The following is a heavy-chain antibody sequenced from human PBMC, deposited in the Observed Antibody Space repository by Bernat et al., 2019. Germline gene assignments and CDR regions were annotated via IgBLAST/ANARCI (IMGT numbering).Heavy chain of an antibody. V-gene: IGHV3-74*01. J-gene: IGHJ3*02. CDR2: INGDGVRT. CDR3: ARGSASAWTDDAFDI. CDR1: GFSFSSYW. Sequence: EVQLVESGGGLVQPGGSLRVSCAASGFSFSSYWMHWVRQAPGEGLVWVSRINGDGVRTRDADSVKGRFTISRDNAKDTLYLQMNSLRAEDTAVYYCARGSASAWTDDAFDIWGQGTVVTVSS. D-gene: IGHD6-19*01.